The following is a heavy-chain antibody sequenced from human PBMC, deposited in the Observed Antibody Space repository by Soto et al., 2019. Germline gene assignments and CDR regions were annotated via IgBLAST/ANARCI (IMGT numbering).Heavy chain of an antibody. CDR2: INAGNGNR. CDR3: ARGGATVTTRGYFDY. Sequence: ASVKVSCKASGYTFTSYAMHWARQASGQRLEWMGWINAGNGNRKYSQKFQGRVTITRDTSASTAYMELSSLRSEDTAVYYCARGGATVTTRGYFDYWGQGTLVTVSS. D-gene: IGHD4-17*01. V-gene: IGHV1-3*01. J-gene: IGHJ4*02. CDR1: GYTFTSYA.